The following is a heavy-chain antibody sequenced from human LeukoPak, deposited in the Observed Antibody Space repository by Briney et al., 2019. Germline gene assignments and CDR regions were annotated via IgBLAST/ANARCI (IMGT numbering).Heavy chain of an antibody. D-gene: IGHD3-9*01. J-gene: IGHJ4*02. Sequence: GGSLRLSCAASRFTFSSYAMSWVRQAPGKGLEWVSAISGTGGSTYYAASVKGRFTISRDNSKNTLYLQMNSLRAEDTAVYFCARTYDILTGYSNLFDYWGQGTLVTVSS. CDR1: RFTFSSYA. CDR2: ISGTGGST. V-gene: IGHV3-23*01. CDR3: ARTYDILTGYSNLFDY.